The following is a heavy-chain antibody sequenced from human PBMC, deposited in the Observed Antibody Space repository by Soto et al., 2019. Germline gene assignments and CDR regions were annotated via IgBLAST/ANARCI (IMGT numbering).Heavy chain of an antibody. D-gene: IGHD3-22*01. CDR2: ISTYNGNT. CDR1: GYTFTSYG. J-gene: IGHJ4*02. V-gene: IGHV1-18*01. CDR3: ARVPATGYYYYSSGYYYFDC. Sequence: QVQLVQSGAEVKKPGASVKVSCKASGYTFTSYGISWVRQAPGQGLEWMGWISTYNGNTNYAQKLQARVTMTTDTTTSKAYMELRSLRSDDTAVYYCARVPATGYYYYSSGYYYFDCWGQGTLVTVSS.